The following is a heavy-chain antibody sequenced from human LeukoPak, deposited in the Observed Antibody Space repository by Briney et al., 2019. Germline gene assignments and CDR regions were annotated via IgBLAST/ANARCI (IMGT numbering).Heavy chain of an antibody. Sequence: SETLSLTCTVSGGSISSSSYYWGWIRQPPGKGLEWIGSIYYSGSTYYNPSLKGRVTISVDTSKNQFSLKLSSVTAADTAVYYCARLGYYYDSSHWGQGTLVTVSS. J-gene: IGHJ4*02. CDR1: GGSISSSSYY. V-gene: IGHV4-39*01. CDR2: IYYSGST. CDR3: ARLGYYYDSSH. D-gene: IGHD3-22*01.